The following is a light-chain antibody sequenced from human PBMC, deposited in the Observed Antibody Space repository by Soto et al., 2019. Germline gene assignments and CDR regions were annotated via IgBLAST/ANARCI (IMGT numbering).Light chain of an antibody. J-gene: IGKJ5*01. CDR3: QQYDDSIT. V-gene: IGKV3-20*01. CDR2: GAS. Sequence: EIVLTQSPDTLSLSPGESATLSCRASQSVSSRYLAWYQQKPGQAPRLLIYGASNRATGIPDRFSGSGSGTDFTLTISRLEPEDFAVFYCQQYDDSITFGQETRLEIE. CDR1: QSVSSRY.